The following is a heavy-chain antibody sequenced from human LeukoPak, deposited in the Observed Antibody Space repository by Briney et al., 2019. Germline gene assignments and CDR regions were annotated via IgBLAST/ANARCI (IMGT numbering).Heavy chain of an antibody. CDR2: ISSSSDYI. Sequence: GGSLRLSCAASRFTFSSYSMNWVRQAPGKGLEWVSSISSSSDYIYYADSVKGRFTISRDNARNSLYLQMNSLRVEDTAVYCCARGTEYGWLDPWGQGTLVTVSS. CDR1: RFTFSSYS. D-gene: IGHD2/OR15-2a*01. V-gene: IGHV3-21*01. CDR3: ARGTEYGWLDP. J-gene: IGHJ5*02.